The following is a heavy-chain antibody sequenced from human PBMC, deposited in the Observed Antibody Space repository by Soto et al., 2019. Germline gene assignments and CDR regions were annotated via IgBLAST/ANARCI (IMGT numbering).Heavy chain of an antibody. Sequence: PGGSLRLSCAASGFASSVYYMTWIRQAPGKGLEWLTYISESGSDISYADSVKGRFTVSRDNAKNSLFLQMNSLRAEDTAVYYCVKTAREADYWGQGTLVTVSS. CDR3: VKTAREADY. D-gene: IGHD5-18*01. V-gene: IGHV3-11*01. CDR1: GFASSVYY. CDR2: ISESGSDI. J-gene: IGHJ4*02.